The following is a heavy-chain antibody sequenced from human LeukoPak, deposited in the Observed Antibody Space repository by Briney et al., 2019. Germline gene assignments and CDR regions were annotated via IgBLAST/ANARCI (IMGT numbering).Heavy chain of an antibody. V-gene: IGHV4-34*01. D-gene: IGHD3-9*01. Sequence: PSETLSLTCAVYGGSFSGYYWSWIRQPPGKGLEWFGEINHSGSTNYNPSLKSRVTISVDTSKNQFSLKLSSVTAADTAVYYCARGDLLTGYYSWFDPWGQGTLVTVSS. CDR3: ARGDLLTGYYSWFDP. J-gene: IGHJ5*02. CDR1: GGSFSGYY. CDR2: INHSGST.